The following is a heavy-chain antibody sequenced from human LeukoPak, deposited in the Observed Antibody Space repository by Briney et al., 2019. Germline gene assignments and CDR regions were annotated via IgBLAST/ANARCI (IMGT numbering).Heavy chain of an antibody. CDR1: GYAFTSYY. V-gene: IGHV1-46*01. CDR3: ARASGMTTEFDY. CDR2: INPSGGST. Sequence: ASVKVSCKASGYAFTSYYMHWVRQAPGQGLEWMGIINPSGGSTSYAQKFQGRVTMTRDTSTSTVYMELSSLRSEDTAVYYCARASGMTTEFDYWGQGTLVTVSS. D-gene: IGHD4-11*01. J-gene: IGHJ4*02.